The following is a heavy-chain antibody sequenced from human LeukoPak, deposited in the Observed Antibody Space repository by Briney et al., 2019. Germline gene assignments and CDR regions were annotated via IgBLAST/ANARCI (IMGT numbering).Heavy chain of an antibody. CDR2: INPSGGST. V-gene: IGHV1-46*01. Sequence: GASVKVSCKASGYTFTSYYMHWVRQAPGQGLEWMGIINPSGGSTSYAQKFQGRVTMTRDTSTSTVYMELSSLRSEDTAVYYCARGIGMGAFDYYYYGMDVWGQGTTVTVSS. CDR3: ARGIGMGAFDYYYYGMDV. CDR1: GYTFTSYY. J-gene: IGHJ6*02. D-gene: IGHD3-16*01.